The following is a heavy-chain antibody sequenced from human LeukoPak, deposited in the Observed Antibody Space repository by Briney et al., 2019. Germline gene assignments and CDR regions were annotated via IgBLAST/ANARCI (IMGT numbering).Heavy chain of an antibody. CDR1: GFTVSSTY. J-gene: IGHJ4*02. CDR3: AKQYDFWSGPDY. CDR2: IYSGGST. Sequence: GGSLRLSCTSSGFTVSSTYISWVRQAQGKVLEWVSVIYSGGSTDYADSVKDRFTISRDASKNTVFLQMNSLRVEDTAVYHCAKQYDFWSGPDYWGQGTLVTVSS. V-gene: IGHV3-53*01. D-gene: IGHD3-3*01.